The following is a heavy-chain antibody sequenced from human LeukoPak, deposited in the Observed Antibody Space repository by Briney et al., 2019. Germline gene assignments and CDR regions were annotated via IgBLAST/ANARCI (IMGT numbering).Heavy chain of an antibody. CDR1: GGSISSYY. V-gene: IGHV4-59*01. J-gene: IGHJ6*02. Sequence: SETLSLTCSVSGGSISSYYWNWIRQPPGKGLEWVGYIYYSGSTKYNSSLKCRVTISVDTSKNQFSLKLSSVTAADTAVYYCARTLHYYYYYGMDVWGQGTTVTVSS. CDR2: IYYSGST. CDR3: ARTLHYYYYYGMDV.